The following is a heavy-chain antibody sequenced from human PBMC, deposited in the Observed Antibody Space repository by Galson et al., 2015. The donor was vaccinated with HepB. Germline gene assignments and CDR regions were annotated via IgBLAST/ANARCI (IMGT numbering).Heavy chain of an antibody. D-gene: IGHD6-13*01. CDR1: GYTFTSYD. V-gene: IGHV1-8*01. CDR3: ARGAGYGSSSWYVPNDYYYYMDV. CDR2: MNPNSGNT. Sequence: SVKVSCKASGYTFTSYDINWVRQATGQGLEWMGWMNPNSGNTGYAQKFQGRVTMTRNTSISTAYMELSSLRSEDTAVYYCARGAGYGSSSWYVPNDYYYYMDVWGKGTTVTVSS. J-gene: IGHJ6*03.